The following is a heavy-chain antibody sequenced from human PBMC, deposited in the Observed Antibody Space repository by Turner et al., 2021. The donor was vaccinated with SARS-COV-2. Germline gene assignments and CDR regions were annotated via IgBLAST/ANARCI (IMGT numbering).Heavy chain of an antibody. CDR2: ISYDGSNK. J-gene: IGHJ5*02. CDR3: AKDLRQLDWFDP. Sequence: QVQLVESGGGVVQPGWSLRLSCAASGFTFSRYGMHWVRQAPGKGLEWIAVISYDGSNKYYADSVKGRFTISRDNSKNTLYLQMNSLRAEDSAVYYCAKDLRQLDWFDPWGQGTLVTVSS. D-gene: IGHD6-13*01. CDR1: GFTFSRYG. V-gene: IGHV3-30*18.